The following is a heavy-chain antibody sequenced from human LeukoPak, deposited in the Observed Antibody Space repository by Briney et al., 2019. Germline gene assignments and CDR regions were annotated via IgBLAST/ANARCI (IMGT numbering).Heavy chain of an antibody. V-gene: IGHV3-30*02. Sequence: GGSLRLSCAASGFTFSSYGMHWVRQAPGKGLEWVAFIRYDGSNKYYADSVKGRFTISRGNSKNTLYLQMNSLRAEDTAVYYCAKDRSPYGSGSYTPDYWGQGTLVTVSS. CDR3: AKDRSPYGSGSYTPDY. CDR1: GFTFSSYG. J-gene: IGHJ4*02. D-gene: IGHD3-10*01. CDR2: IRYDGSNK.